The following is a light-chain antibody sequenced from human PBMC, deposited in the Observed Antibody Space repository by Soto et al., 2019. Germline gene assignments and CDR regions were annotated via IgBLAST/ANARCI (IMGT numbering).Light chain of an antibody. CDR1: QSVSSN. J-gene: IGKJ2*01. Sequence: EIVMTQSPVTLSVSPGERATLSCRASQSVSSNLAWYQQKPGQAPRLLIYAASTRATGIPARFSGSGSGTEFTLTISSLQSEDFAVYYCQQYHNWPPEYTFGQGTKLQIK. CDR2: AAS. V-gene: IGKV3-15*01. CDR3: QQYHNWPPEYT.